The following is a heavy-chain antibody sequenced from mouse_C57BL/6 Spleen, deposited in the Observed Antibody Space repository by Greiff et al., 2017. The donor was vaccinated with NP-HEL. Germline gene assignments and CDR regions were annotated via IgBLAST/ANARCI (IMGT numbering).Heavy chain of an antibody. Sequence: QVQLQQPGAELVRPGSSVKLSCKASGYTFTSYWMDWVKQRPGQGLEWIGNIYPSDSETHYNQKFKDKATLTVDKSSSTAYMQLSSLTSEDSAVYYCARDYCSSYWFAYWGQGTLVTVSA. J-gene: IGHJ3*01. CDR3: ARDYCSSYWFAY. CDR2: IYPSDSET. V-gene: IGHV1-61*01. CDR1: GYTFTSYW. D-gene: IGHD1-1*01.